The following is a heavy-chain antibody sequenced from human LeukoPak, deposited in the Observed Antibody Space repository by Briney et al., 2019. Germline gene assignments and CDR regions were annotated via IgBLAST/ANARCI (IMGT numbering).Heavy chain of an antibody. D-gene: IGHD6-19*01. CDR3: AKAPPRQWLVQDY. Sequence: GGSLRLSCAASGFTFSTYGMHWVRQAPGKGLEWVAVISYDGSNKYYADSVKGRFTISRDNSKNTLYLQMNSLRTEDTAVYYCAKAPPRQWLVQDYWGQGTLVTVSS. CDR2: ISYDGSNK. V-gene: IGHV3-30*18. J-gene: IGHJ4*02. CDR1: GFTFSTYG.